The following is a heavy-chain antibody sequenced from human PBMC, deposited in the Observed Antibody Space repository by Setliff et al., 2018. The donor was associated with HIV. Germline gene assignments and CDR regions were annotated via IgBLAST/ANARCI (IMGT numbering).Heavy chain of an antibody. Sequence: SETLSLTCTVSGGSIRNGDYFWSWIRQPAGKGLEWIGRFYTSGSTNYNPPFKSRVTISEGTSENQFSLKLTSVAAADTAIYYCARGGGRVVRGLIGMYYFDYWGQGILVTVSS. CDR2: FYTSGST. V-gene: IGHV4-61*02. D-gene: IGHD3-10*01. J-gene: IGHJ4*02. CDR3: ARGGGRVVRGLIGMYYFDY. CDR1: GGSIRNGDYF.